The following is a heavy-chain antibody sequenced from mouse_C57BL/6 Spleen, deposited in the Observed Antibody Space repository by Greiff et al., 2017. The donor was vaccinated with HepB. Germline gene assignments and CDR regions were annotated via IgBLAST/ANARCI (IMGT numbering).Heavy chain of an antibody. CDR2: IHPNSGST. V-gene: IGHV1-64*01. J-gene: IGHJ2*01. D-gene: IGHD1-1*01. CDR3: AREVLYYGSFHYFDY. Sequence: QVQLQQPGAELVKPGASVKLSCKASGYTFTSYWMHWVKQRPGQGLEWIGMIHPNSGSTNYNEKFKSKATLTVDKSSSTAYMQLSSLTSEDSAVYYCAREVLYYGSFHYFDYWGQGTTLTVSS. CDR1: GYTFTSYW.